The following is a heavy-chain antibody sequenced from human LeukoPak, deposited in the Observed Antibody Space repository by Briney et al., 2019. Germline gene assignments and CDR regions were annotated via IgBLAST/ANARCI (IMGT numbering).Heavy chain of an antibody. D-gene: IGHD6-13*01. CDR1: GGSISSYY. V-gene: IGHV4-4*07. Sequence: SETLSLTCTVSGGSISSYYWSWIRQPAGKGLEWIGRIYISGSGSTNYNPSLTSRVTMSVDTSKTQFSLKLSSVTAADTAVYYCARDKRVAVAGTYIYYYYMDVWGNGATVTISS. CDR2: IYISGSGST. CDR3: ARDKRVAVAGTYIYYYYMDV. J-gene: IGHJ6*03.